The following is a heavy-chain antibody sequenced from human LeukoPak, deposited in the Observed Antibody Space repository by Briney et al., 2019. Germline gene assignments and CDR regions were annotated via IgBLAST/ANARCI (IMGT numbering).Heavy chain of an antibody. CDR1: GFTFSNYA. V-gene: IGHV3-23*01. D-gene: IGHD3-10*01. CDR2: LSTSGGST. CDR3: AKDRDTMVRGVSYYGMDV. J-gene: IGHJ6*02. Sequence: GGSLRLSCAASGFTFSNYAMSWVRQAPGKGLEWVSGLSTSGGSTNYADSVKGRFTISRDNSKNTLYLQMNSLRAEDTAVYYCAKDRDTMVRGVSYYGMDVWGQGTTVTVSS.